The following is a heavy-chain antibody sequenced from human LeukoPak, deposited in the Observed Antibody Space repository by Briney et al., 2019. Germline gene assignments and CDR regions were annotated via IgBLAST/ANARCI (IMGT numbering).Heavy chain of an antibody. V-gene: IGHV4-59*12. Sequence: PSETLSLTCTASVGSISSYYWSWIRQPPGKGLEGIGYIYYSGSTYSNASLKSRVTISVDTPKNKFSLKLSSVTAADTAVYYCARDTGKTVLRFLEWVIGPYYYYXYXXV. J-gene: IGHJ6*03. CDR3: ARDTGKTVLRFLEWVIGPYYYYXYXXV. CDR1: VGSISSYY. CDR2: IYYSGST. D-gene: IGHD3-3*01.